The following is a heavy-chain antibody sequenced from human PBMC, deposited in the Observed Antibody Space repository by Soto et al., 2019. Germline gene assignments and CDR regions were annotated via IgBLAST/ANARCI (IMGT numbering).Heavy chain of an antibody. Sequence: SETLSLTCAVSGDSISSGFHWAWIRQPPGKGLEWVASIYHSGTTYYNPSLTSRVTISVDTSKNQFSLKLSSVTAADTAVYYCARDKWGLVDYWGQGTLVTVSS. CDR1: GDSISSGFH. J-gene: IGHJ4*02. CDR2: IYHSGTT. D-gene: IGHD7-27*01. CDR3: ARDKWGLVDY. V-gene: IGHV4-38-2*02.